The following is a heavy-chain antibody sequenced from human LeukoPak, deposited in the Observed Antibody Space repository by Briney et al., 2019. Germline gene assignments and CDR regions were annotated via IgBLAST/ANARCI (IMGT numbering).Heavy chain of an antibody. V-gene: IGHV3-21*01. CDR3: AKAPGSRMGPAGWYFDL. CDR1: GFTFSSYS. Sequence: GGSLRLSCAASGFTFSSYSVNWVRQAPGKGLEWVSSISSSSSYIYYADSVKGRFTISRDNAKNSLYLQMNSLRAEDTAVYYCAKAPGSRMGPAGWYFDLWGRGTLVTVSS. J-gene: IGHJ2*01. CDR2: ISSSSSYI. D-gene: IGHD3-10*01.